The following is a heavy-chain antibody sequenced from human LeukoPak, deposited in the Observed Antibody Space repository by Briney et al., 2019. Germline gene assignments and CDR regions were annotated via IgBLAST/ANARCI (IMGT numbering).Heavy chain of an antibody. D-gene: IGHD1-26*01. CDR3: ARDLGSPIRNWFDP. Sequence: PSETLSLTCTVSGGSISSHYRSWIRQPPGKGLEWIGYIYYSGSTNYNPSLKSRVTISVDTSKNQFSPKLSSVTAADTAVYYCARDLGSPIRNWFDPWGQGTLVTVSS. CDR2: IYYSGST. J-gene: IGHJ5*02. CDR1: GGSISSHY. V-gene: IGHV4-59*11.